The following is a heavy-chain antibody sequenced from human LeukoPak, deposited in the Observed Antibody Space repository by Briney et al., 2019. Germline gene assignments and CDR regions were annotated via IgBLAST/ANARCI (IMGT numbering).Heavy chain of an antibody. CDR2: IYYSGST. CDR3: ASLVGHVNTAMVRDY. J-gene: IGHJ4*02. V-gene: IGHV4-39*01. D-gene: IGHD5-18*01. CDR1: GGSLSSSSYY. Sequence: SETLSLTCTVSGGSLSSSSYYWGWIRQPPGKGLEWIGSIYYSGSTYYNPSLKSRVTISVDTSKNQFSLKLSSVTAADTAVYYCASLVGHVNTAMVRDYWGQGTLVTVSS.